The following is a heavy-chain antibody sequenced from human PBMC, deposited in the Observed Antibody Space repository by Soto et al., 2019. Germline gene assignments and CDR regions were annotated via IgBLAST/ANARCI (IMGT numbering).Heavy chain of an antibody. Sequence: ASVKVSCKASGGTFSNYIISWVRQAPGQGLEWMGSIIPIPGIANYTQKFQGRVTITADKSTSTAYMELSSLRSEDTAVYYCARVLNYDFWSGYSALGTFDIWGQGTMVTVSS. V-gene: IGHV1-69*02. CDR1: GGTFSNYI. CDR3: ARVLNYDFWSGYSALGTFDI. CDR2: IIPIPGIA. D-gene: IGHD3-3*01. J-gene: IGHJ3*02.